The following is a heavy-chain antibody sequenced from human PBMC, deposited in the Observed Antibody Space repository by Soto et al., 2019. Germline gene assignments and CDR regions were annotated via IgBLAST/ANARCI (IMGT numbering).Heavy chain of an antibody. V-gene: IGHV3-23*04. Sequence: DVQLVESGGDLVQPGGSLRLSCAASGFTFDSCVRSWVRQAPGKGLEWLSLISGSGRYTDYADSVKGRFTISRDNAKNTLSLQMTSLRVEDTAVYYCAKDPPSERMQPDYGMDVWGQGTTVTVSS. D-gene: IGHD6-13*01. CDR1: GFTFDSCV. CDR2: ISGSGRYT. J-gene: IGHJ6*02. CDR3: AKDPPSERMQPDYGMDV.